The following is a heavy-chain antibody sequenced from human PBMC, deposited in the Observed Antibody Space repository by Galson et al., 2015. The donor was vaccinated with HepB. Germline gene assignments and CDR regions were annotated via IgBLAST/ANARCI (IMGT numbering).Heavy chain of an antibody. D-gene: IGHD4/OR15-4a*01. CDR3: ATTKFGSGAYWTFDI. CDR1: DSTFSSYT. J-gene: IGHJ3*02. V-gene: IGHV3-48*04. CDR2: ISTNGVTI. Sequence: SLRLSCAASDSTFSSYTMNWVRQPPGKGLQWVSYISTNGVTIHYADSVKGRFTIARDNAKNTMWLQMNSLRAEDTAVYYCATTKFGSGAYWTFDIWGQGTLVTVSS.